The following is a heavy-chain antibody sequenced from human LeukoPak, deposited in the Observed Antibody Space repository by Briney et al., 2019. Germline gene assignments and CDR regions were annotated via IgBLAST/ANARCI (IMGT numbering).Heavy chain of an antibody. Sequence: GASVKVSCKASGYTFTGYYMHWVRQAPGHGLEWMGWIDPNSGGTTYAQKFQGRVTLTRDTSISTVSMELSRLRSDDTAVYYCARIGLGLLLPAKGGADYWGQGTLVTVSS. J-gene: IGHJ4*02. V-gene: IGHV1-2*02. CDR3: ARIGLGLLLPAKGGADY. CDR2: IDPNSGGT. CDR1: GYTFTGYY. D-gene: IGHD2/OR15-2a*01.